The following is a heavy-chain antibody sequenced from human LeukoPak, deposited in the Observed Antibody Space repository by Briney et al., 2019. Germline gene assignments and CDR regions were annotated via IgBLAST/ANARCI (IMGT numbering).Heavy chain of an antibody. CDR1: GFTFDDYG. J-gene: IGHJ4*02. D-gene: IGHD1-26*01. V-gene: IGHV3-20*04. Sequence: GGSLRLSCAASGFTFDDYGMSWVRQAPGKGLEWVSGINWNGGSTGYADSVKDRFTISRDNAKNSLYLQMNSLRAEDTALYYCARVSGSYYDGYYFDYWGQGTLVTVSS. CDR2: INWNGGST. CDR3: ARVSGSYYDGYYFDY.